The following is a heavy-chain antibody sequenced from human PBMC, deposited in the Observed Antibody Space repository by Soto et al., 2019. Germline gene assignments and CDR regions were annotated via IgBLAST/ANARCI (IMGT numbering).Heavy chain of an antibody. J-gene: IGHJ4*02. CDR3: ARAKGTATIFGVVF. CDR2: MYHNGNT. Sequence: SETLSLTCAVSGVSISSSNWWSWVRQPPGKGLEWIGEMYHNGNTNYNPSLKSRVTISLDKSKNQFSLKLSSMTAADTAVYYCARAKGTATIFGVVFWGLGTLVTVS. CDR1: GVSISSSNW. V-gene: IGHV4-4*02. D-gene: IGHD3-3*01.